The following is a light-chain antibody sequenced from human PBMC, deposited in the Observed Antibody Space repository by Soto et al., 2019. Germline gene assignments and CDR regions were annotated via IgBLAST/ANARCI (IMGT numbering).Light chain of an antibody. CDR3: CSYTISCTLGV. CDR1: SSDVGGYNY. V-gene: IGLV2-14*01. CDR2: EVI. Sequence: QSALTQPASVSGSPGQSITISCTGTSSDVGGYNYVSWYQQHPGKAPKLMIYEVINRPSGVSTRFSGSKSGNNASLPISGVQAEDEADYYCCSYTISCTLGVFGPGTKLTVL. J-gene: IGLJ3*02.